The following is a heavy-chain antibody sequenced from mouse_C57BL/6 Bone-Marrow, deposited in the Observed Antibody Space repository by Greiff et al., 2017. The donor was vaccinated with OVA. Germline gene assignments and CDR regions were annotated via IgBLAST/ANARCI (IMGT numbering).Heavy chain of an antibody. J-gene: IGHJ4*01. Sequence: VQLQQSGPGLVKPSQSLSLTCSVTGYSITSGYYWNWIRQFPGNKLEWMGYISYDGSNNYNPSLKNRISITRDTSKNQFFLKLNSVTTEDTATYYCARDGRYAMDYWGQGTSVTVSS. CDR2: ISYDGSN. CDR3: ARDGRYAMDY. CDR1: GYSITSGYY. V-gene: IGHV3-6*01.